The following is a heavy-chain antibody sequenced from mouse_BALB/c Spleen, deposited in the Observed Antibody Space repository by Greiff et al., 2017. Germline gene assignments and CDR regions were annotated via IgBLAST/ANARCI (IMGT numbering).Heavy chain of an antibody. CDR2: INSNGGST. CDR3: ARDIGLRLTAMDY. CDR1: GFTFSSYG. D-gene: IGHD1-2*01. V-gene: IGHV5-6-3*01. J-gene: IGHJ4*01. Sequence: EVHLVESGGGLVQPGGSLKLSCAASGFTFSSYGMSWVRQTPDKRLELVATINSNGGSTYYPDSVKGRFTISRDNAKNTLYLQMSSLKSEDTAMYYCARDIGLRLTAMDYWGQGTSVTVSS.